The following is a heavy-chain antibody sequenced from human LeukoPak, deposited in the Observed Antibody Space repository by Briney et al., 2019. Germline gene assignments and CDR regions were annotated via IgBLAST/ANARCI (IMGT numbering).Heavy chain of an antibody. CDR2: INHSGST. Sequence: SETLSLTCAVYGGSFSGYYWSWIRQPPGKGLEWIGEINHSGSTNYNPSLQSRVTISIDTSKKQFSMMLSSVTAADTAVYYCAREGGQWLERSFDHWGQGTLVTVSS. CDR3: AREGGQWLERSFDH. J-gene: IGHJ4*02. D-gene: IGHD6-19*01. V-gene: IGHV4-34*01. CDR1: GGSFSGYY.